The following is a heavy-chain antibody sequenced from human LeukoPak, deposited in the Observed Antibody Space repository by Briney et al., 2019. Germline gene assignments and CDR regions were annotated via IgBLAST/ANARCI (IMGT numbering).Heavy chain of an antibody. CDR1: GYTFTGYY. J-gene: IGHJ4*02. V-gene: IGHV1-2*02. CDR2: INPNSGAA. CDR3: ARAEGIGGSPTVDY. D-gene: IGHD2-15*01. Sequence: ASVKVSCKASGYTFTGYYMQWVRQAPGQGLEWMGYINPNSGAATYAQKFQGRVTMTRDTSISTAYMELSSLRSDDTAMYYCARAEGIGGSPTVDYWGQGTLVTIPS.